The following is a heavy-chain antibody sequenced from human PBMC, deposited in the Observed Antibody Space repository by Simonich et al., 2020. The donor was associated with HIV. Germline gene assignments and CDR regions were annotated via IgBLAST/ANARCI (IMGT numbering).Heavy chain of an antibody. V-gene: IGHV4-34*01. J-gene: IGHJ3*02. CDR2: INHSGST. D-gene: IGHD5-18*01. CDR1: GGSFSGYY. CDR3: ARRRIQLWLLALDI. Sequence: QVQLQQWGAGLLKPSETLSLTCAVYGGSFSGYYWGWIRQPPGKGLEWIGEINHSGSTNYNASLKSRVTISVDTSKNQFSLKLSSVTAADTAVYYCARRRIQLWLLALDIWGQGTMVTVSS.